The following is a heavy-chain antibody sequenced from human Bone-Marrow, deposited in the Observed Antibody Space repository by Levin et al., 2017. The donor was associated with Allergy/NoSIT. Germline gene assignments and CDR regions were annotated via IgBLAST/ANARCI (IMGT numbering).Heavy chain of an antibody. V-gene: IGHV4-30-4*01. CDR1: GGSVGTGDFY. CDR3: ARGLLQSAGFFDY. Sequence: SETLSLTCSVSGGSVGTGDFYWTWFRQPPGKGLEWIGYFYYSGSTLYNPSLKSRVSIELDTSNNQFSLNLHSVTAAATAVYYCARGLLQSAGFFDYWGQGTLVSVSS. J-gene: IGHJ4*02. CDR2: FYYSGST. D-gene: IGHD5-24*01.